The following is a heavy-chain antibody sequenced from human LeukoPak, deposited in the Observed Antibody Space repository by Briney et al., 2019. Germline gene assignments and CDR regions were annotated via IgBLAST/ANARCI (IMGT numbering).Heavy chain of an antibody. CDR3: ASGLRYFDLYY. CDR2: IYHSGST. J-gene: IGHJ4*02. V-gene: IGHV4-38-2*02. Sequence: SETLSLTCTVSGYSINSGYYWGWIRQPPGKGLEWIAIIYHSGSTYYNPSLKSRVTISVDTSKNQFSLNLSSVTAADTAVYYCASGLRYFDLYYWGQGTLVTVSS. CDR1: GYSINSGYY. D-gene: IGHD3-9*01.